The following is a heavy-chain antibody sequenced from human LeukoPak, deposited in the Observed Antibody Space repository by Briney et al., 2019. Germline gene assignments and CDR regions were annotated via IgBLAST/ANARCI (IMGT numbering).Heavy chain of an antibody. V-gene: IGHV1-18*01. CDR3: ARGGYYDILTGYETVDAFDI. CDR1: GYTFTRYA. CDR2: ISAYNGNT. D-gene: IGHD3-9*01. Sequence: ASVRVSCKASGYTFTRYAITWVRQAPGQGPEWMGRISAYNGNTNYAQKLQGRVTMTTDTSTSTVYMELRSLRSDDTAVYYCARGGYYDILTGYETVDAFDIWGQGTMVTVSS. J-gene: IGHJ3*02.